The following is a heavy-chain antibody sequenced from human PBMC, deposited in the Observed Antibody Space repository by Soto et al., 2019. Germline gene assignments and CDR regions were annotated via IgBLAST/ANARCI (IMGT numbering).Heavy chain of an antibody. CDR3: ARGQGFEGYCSGGSCPKWFDP. CDR1: GGSFSGYY. CDR2: INHSGST. D-gene: IGHD2-15*01. J-gene: IGHJ5*02. Sequence: QVQLQQWGAGLLKPSETLSLTCAVYGGSFSGYYWSWIRQPPGKGLEWIGEINHSGSTNYNPSRKSRVTISVDTSKNQFSLKLSSVTAADTAVYYCARGQGFEGYCSGGSCPKWFDPWGQGTLVTVSS. V-gene: IGHV4-34*01.